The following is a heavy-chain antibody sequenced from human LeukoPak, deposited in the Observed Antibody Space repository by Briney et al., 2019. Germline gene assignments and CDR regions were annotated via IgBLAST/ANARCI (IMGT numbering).Heavy chain of an antibody. CDR3: ARGDIVVVPAAIGVDAFDI. J-gene: IGHJ3*02. V-gene: IGHV1-69*05. CDR1: GGTFCSYA. Sequence: SVKVSCKASGGTFCSYAISWVRQAPGQGLEWMGGIIPIFGTANYAQKFQGRVTITTDESTSTAYMELSSLRSEDTAVYYCARGDIVVVPAAIGVDAFDIWGQGTMVTVSS. D-gene: IGHD2-2*02. CDR2: IIPIFGTA.